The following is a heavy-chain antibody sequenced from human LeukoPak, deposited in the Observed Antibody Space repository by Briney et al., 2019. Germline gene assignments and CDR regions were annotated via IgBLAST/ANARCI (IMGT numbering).Heavy chain of an antibody. CDR1: SASDAISSYY. CDR2: VYYKGQT. Sequence: PSETLSLTCAVASASDAISSYYWNWIRQTPGKGLEWLGHVYYKGQTHYNPSLKSRVTILMDTSQNQISLSLNSVTAADTAVYYCATFRRGSTYGSFDYLGQGILVTV. J-gene: IGHJ4*02. D-gene: IGHD5-18*01. V-gene: IGHV4-61*01. CDR3: ATFRRGSTYGSFDY.